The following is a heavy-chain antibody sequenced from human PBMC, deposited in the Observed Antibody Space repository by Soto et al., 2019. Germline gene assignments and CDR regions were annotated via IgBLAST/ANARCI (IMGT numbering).Heavy chain of an antibody. CDR3: AKDSSSWTHLYYFDY. J-gene: IGHJ4*02. CDR1: GFTFSSYG. Sequence: LRLSCAASGFTFSSYGMHWVRQAPGKGLEWVAVISYDGSNKYYADSVKGRFTISRDNSKNTLYLQMNSLRAEDTAVYYCAKDSSSWTHLYYFDYWGQGTLVTVSS. D-gene: IGHD6-13*01. CDR2: ISYDGSNK. V-gene: IGHV3-30*18.